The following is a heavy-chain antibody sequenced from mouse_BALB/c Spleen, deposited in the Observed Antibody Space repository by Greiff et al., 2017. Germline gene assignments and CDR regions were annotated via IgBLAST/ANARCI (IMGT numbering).Heavy chain of an antibody. J-gene: IGHJ2*01. V-gene: IGHV5-6-5*01. D-gene: IGHD2-4*01. Sequence: EVQLVESGGGLVKPGGSLKLSCAASGFTFSSYAMSWVRQTPEKRLEWVASISSGGSTYYPDSVKGRFTISRDNARNILYLQMSSLRSEDTAMYYCARGGAYDYDGRDYWGQGTTLTVSS. CDR2: ISSGGST. CDR1: GFTFSSYA. CDR3: ARGGAYDYDGRDY.